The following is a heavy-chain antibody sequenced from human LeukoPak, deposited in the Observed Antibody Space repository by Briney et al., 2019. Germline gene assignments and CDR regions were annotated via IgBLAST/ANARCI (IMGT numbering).Heavy chain of an antibody. D-gene: IGHD1-26*01. CDR2: ISGSGGST. V-gene: IGHV3-23*01. CDR3: AKDGWGSYNFDY. CDR1: GFTFSSYA. J-gene: IGHJ4*02. Sequence: GGSLRLSCAASGFTFSSYAMSWVRQAPGKGLEWVSAISGSGGSTYYADSVKGRFTISRDNSKNALYLQMNSLRAEDTAVYYCAKDGWGSYNFDYWGQGTLVTVSS.